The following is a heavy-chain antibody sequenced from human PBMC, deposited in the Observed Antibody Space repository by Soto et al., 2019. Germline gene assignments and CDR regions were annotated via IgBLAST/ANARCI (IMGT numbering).Heavy chain of an antibody. CDR2: MQPSSGRT. Sequence: QVQPVQSGAEVREPGASVKVSCKASGYSFTSLDINWVRQTTGQGLEWMGWMQPSSGRTGYAQKFRGRVTMTRDTSINTAYMELSSLTSDDTAFYYCARGVTAGVDYWGQGTLVTVSS. CDR3: ARGVTAGVDY. CDR1: GYSFTSLD. V-gene: IGHV1-8*01. J-gene: IGHJ4*02. D-gene: IGHD1-26*01.